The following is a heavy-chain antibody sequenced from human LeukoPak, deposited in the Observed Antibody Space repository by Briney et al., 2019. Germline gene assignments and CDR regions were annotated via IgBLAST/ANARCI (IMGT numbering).Heavy chain of an antibody. J-gene: IGHJ5*02. CDR3: ARHLDSHCSGGSCYDWFDP. D-gene: IGHD2-15*01. Sequence: GESLKISCKGSGYSFTSYWISWVHQMPGKGLEWMGRIDPSDSYTNYSPSFQGHVTISADKSISTAYLQWSSLKASDTAMYYCARHLDSHCSGGSCYDWFDPWGQGTLVTVSS. CDR2: IDPSDSYT. CDR1: GYSFTSYW. V-gene: IGHV5-10-1*01.